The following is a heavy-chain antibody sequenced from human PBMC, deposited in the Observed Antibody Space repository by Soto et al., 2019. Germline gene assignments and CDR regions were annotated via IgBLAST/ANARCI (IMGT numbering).Heavy chain of an antibody. CDR2: NYYSGST. V-gene: IGHV4-30-4*01. CDR3: ARATIFGVVIFDY. Sequence: QVQLQESGPGLVKPSQTLSLTCTVSGGSISSGDYDWSWIRQPTGKGLEWIGYNYYSGSTYYNPPHKRRVTISVATSQNPFSLKLSSVTAAGTAVYYCARATIFGVVIFDYWGEGTLVPVSS. D-gene: IGHD3-3*01. CDR1: GGSISSGDYD. J-gene: IGHJ4*01.